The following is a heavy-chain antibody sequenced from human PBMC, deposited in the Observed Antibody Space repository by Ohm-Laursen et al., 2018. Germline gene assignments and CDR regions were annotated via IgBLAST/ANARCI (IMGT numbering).Heavy chain of an antibody. Sequence: SSVKVSCKASGGTFSSYAISWVRQAPGQGLEWMGRIIPILGIANYAQKFQGRVTITADKSTSTAYMELSSLRSEDTAVYYCARDPRSSWYYYYGMDVWGQGTTVTVSS. CDR2: IIPILGIA. CDR1: GGTFSSYA. CDR3: ARDPRSSWYYYYGMDV. V-gene: IGHV1-69*04. J-gene: IGHJ6*02. D-gene: IGHD6-13*01.